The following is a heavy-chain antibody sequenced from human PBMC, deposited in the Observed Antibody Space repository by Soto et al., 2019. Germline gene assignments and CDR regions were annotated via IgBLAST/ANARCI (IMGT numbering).Heavy chain of an antibody. CDR1: GGSINSDDYY. V-gene: IGHV4-30-4*01. J-gene: IGHJ4*02. CDR2: IYFSGDT. CDR3: SRSTGRY. Sequence: QVQLQESGPGLVKPSQTLSLTCIVSGGSINSDDYYWSWIRQSPVKGLEWIGYIYFSGDTYYNPSLKSRVTISMDTSKNQFSLKLRSVTAADTAIYYCSRSTGRYWGQGTLVTVS. D-gene: IGHD2-21*01.